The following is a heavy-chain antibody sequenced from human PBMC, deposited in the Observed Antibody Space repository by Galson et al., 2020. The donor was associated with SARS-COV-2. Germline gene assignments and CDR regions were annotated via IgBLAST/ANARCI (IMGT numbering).Heavy chain of an antibody. V-gene: IGHV3-11*01. Sequence: RGLEWVSTITTSGTSTYYVDSVKGRFTISRDNAKNSLYLQMNSLRAEDTAVYYCARDWDDFWSGYYYFDYWGQGTLVTVSS. CDR3: ARDWDDFWSGYYYFDY. D-gene: IGHD3-3*01. CDR2: ITTSGTST. J-gene: IGHJ4*02.